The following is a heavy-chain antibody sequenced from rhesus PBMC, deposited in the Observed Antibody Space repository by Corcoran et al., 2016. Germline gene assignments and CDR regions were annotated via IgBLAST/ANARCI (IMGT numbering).Heavy chain of an antibody. J-gene: IGHJ4*01. Sequence: QVQLQESGPGLVKPSENLSLTCAVSGGSISSGYKYWSWLRQPPGKGLEWIGYITSTRTTNYNPSLKSRVTFSRDTAKNQVALKLSSVTAADSAVYYCVKHSVSVYGSFDYWGQGVLVTVSS. CDR3: VKHSVSVYGSFDY. V-gene: IGHV4-122*02. D-gene: IGHD3-22*01. CDR1: GGSISSGYKY. CDR2: ITSTRTT.